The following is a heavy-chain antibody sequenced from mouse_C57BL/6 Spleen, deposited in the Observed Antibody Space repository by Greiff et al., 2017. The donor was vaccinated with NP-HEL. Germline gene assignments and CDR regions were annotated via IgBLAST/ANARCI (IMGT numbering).Heavy chain of an antibody. CDR1: GFTFSSYA. D-gene: IGHD1-1*01. J-gene: IGHJ1*03. Sequence: EVKLVESGGGLVKPGGSLKLSCAASGFTFSSYAMSWVRQTPEKRLEWVATISDGGSYTYYPDNVKGRFTISRDNAKNNLYLQMSHLKSEDTAMYYCARDGDYGRGNWYFDVWGTGTTVTVSS. V-gene: IGHV5-4*01. CDR3: ARDGDYGRGNWYFDV. CDR2: ISDGGSYT.